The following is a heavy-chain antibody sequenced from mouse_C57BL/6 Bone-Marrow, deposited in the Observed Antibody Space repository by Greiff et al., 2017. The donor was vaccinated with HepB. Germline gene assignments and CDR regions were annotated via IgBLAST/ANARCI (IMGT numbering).Heavy chain of an antibody. CDR3: ARDPPMISKAMDH. J-gene: IGHJ4*01. D-gene: IGHD2-4*01. CDR1: GFTFSSYA. Sequence: EVQLVESGGGLVKPGGSLKLSCAASGFTFSSYAMSWVRQTPEKRLEWVATISDGGSYTYYPDNVKGRFTISRDNAKNNLYLQMSHLKSEDTAMYYCARDPPMISKAMDHWGQGTSVTVSS. V-gene: IGHV5-4*01. CDR2: ISDGGSYT.